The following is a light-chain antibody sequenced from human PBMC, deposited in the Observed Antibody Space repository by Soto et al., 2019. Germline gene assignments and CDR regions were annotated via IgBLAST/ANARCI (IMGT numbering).Light chain of an antibody. CDR3: QQYDQWWT. CDR2: GAS. Sequence: EIVLTQSPGTLSLSPGERATLSCRASQSVSSSYLGWYQQKPGQAPRLLIYGASSRAAGIPDRFSGSGSGTEYSLTISSLQSEDFGVYFCQQYDQWWTFGQGTKVDI. V-gene: IGKV3-20*01. J-gene: IGKJ1*01. CDR1: QSVSSSY.